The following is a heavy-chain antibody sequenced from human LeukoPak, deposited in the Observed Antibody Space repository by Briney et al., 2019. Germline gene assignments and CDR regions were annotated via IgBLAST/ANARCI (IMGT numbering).Heavy chain of an antibody. D-gene: IGHD6-19*01. Sequence: SETLSLTCTVSGGSISSYYWSWLRQPPGKGLEWIGYIYYSGSTNYNPSLKSRVTISVDTSKNQFSLKLSSVTAADTAVYYCAGHGKAVDSGNWFDPWGQGTLVTVSS. J-gene: IGHJ5*02. V-gene: IGHV4-59*08. CDR1: GGSISSYY. CDR3: AGHGKAVDSGNWFDP. CDR2: IYYSGST.